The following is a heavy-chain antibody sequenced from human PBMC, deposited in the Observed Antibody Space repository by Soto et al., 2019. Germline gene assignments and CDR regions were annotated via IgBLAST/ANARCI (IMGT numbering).Heavy chain of an antibody. J-gene: IGHJ4*02. Sequence: GGSLRLSCAASGFTFSSYSMNWVRQAPGKGLEWVSYISSSSTIYYADSVKGRFTISRDNAKNSLYLQMNSLRDEDTAVYYCARDNIVAQLDYWGQGTLVTVSS. CDR1: GFTFSSYS. D-gene: IGHD5-12*01. CDR2: ISSSSTI. V-gene: IGHV3-48*02. CDR3: ARDNIVAQLDY.